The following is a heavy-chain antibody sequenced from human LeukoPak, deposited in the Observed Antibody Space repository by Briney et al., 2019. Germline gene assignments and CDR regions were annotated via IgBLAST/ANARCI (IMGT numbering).Heavy chain of an antibody. D-gene: IGHD2-2*02. J-gene: IGHJ3*02. CDR2: ISYDGSNK. CDR1: GFTFSSYA. Sequence: GGSLRLSCAASGFTFSSYAMHWVRQAPGKGLEWVAVISYDGSNKYYADSVKGRFTISRDNSKNTLYLQMNSLRAEDTAVYYCAGDRRGYCSSTSCFTDAFDIWGQGTMVTVSS. CDR3: AGDRRGYCSSTSCFTDAFDI. V-gene: IGHV3-30*04.